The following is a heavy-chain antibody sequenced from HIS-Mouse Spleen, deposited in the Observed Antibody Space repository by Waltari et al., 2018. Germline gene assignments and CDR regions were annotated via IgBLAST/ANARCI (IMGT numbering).Heavy chain of an antibody. J-gene: IGHJ2*01. V-gene: IGHV4-39*07. D-gene: IGHD6-13*01. CDR2: IYYSGST. CDR1: GGSISSSSSY. Sequence: QLQLQESGPGLVKPSETLSLPCTVPGGSISSSSSYWGWIRQPPGKGLEWIGSIYYSGSTYYNPSLKSRVTISVDTSKNQFSLKLSSVTAADTAVYYCAREIPYSSSWYDWYFDLWGRGTLVTVSS. CDR3: AREIPYSSSWYDWYFDL.